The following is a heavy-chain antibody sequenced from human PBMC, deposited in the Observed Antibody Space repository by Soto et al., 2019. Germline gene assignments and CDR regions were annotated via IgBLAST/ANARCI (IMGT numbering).Heavy chain of an antibody. D-gene: IGHD6-6*01. CDR1: GGTFSSYA. J-gene: IGHJ5*02. V-gene: IGHV1-69*06. CDR3: ARGGIAARPYWFDP. Sequence: SVKVSCKASGGTFSSYAISWVRRAPGQGLEWMGGIIPIFGTANYAQKFQGRVTITADKSTSTAYMELSSLRSEDTAVYYCARGGIAARPYWFDPWGQGTLVTVSS. CDR2: IIPIFGTA.